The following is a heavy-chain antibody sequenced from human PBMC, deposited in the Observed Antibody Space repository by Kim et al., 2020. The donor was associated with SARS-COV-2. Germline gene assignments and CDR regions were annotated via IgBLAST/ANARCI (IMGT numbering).Heavy chain of an antibody. D-gene: IGHD2-21*02. V-gene: IGHV3-21*01. Sequence: GGSLRLSCAASGFTFSSYSMNWVRQAPGKGLEWVSSISSSSSYIYYADSVKGRFTISRDNAKNSLYLQMNSLRAEDTAVYYCARGFYGETEGDYYSWIFDIWGQGTMVTVSS. J-gene: IGHJ3*02. CDR1: GFTFSSYS. CDR2: ISSSSSYI. CDR3: ARGFYGETEGDYYSWIFDI.